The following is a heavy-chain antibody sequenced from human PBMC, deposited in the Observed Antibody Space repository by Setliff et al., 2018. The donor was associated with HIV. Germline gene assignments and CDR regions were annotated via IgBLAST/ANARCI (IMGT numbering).Heavy chain of an antibody. CDR2: ISASGGSK. Sequence: GESLKISCASSGFTFSTYAMSWVRQAPGKGLEWVSSISASGGSKYYADSVKGRFTISRDNSKNTLYLQMSSLRAEDTAVYYCARARPRQLVSSTPPYYFDYWGQGTLVTVSS. D-gene: IGHD6-13*01. CDR3: ARARPRQLVSSTPPYYFDY. J-gene: IGHJ4*02. V-gene: IGHV3-23*01. CDR1: GFTFSTYA.